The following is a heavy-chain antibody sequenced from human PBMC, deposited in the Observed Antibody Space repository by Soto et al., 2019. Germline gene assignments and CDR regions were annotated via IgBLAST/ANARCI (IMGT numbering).Heavy chain of an antibody. Sequence: QVQLVQSGAEVKKPGASVKVSCKASGYTFTNYDINWVRQATGQGPEWMGWMNPNSGKIGYAQKFQGRLXTTXDXHLGTAYIELSSLTFEDTAVYYCARDYGGNSGWFDPWGQGTLVTVSS. V-gene: IGHV1-8*01. D-gene: IGHD4-17*01. J-gene: IGHJ5*02. CDR2: MNPNSGKI. CDR3: ARDYGGNSGWFDP. CDR1: GYTFTNYD.